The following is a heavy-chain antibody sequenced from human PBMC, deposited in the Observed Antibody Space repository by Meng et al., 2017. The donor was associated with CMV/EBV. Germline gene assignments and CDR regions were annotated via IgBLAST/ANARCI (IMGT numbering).Heavy chain of an antibody. V-gene: IGHV4-39*07. Sequence: LPVVGPGRVNVLGTLALTSIASSGSILSSSYYWGVSPHPPGGGLGWIGIIYYSGSTSYTPSFKSRVTISVDTSNNQSSLKLSCVTAADTAVYYCARDFAGGPWGQGTLVTVSS. CDR3: ARDFAGGP. J-gene: IGHJ5*02. CDR1: SGSILSSSYY. CDR2: IYYSGST. D-gene: IGHD3-3*01.